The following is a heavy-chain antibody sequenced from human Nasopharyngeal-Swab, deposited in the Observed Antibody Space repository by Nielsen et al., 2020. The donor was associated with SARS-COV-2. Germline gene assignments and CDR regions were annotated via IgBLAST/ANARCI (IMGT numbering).Heavy chain of an antibody. Sequence: SETLSLTCAVSGGSISSSNWWSWVRQPPGKGLEWIGYIYYSGSTNYNPSLKSRVTISVDTSKNQFSLKLSSVTAADTAVYYCARGFDIWGQGTMVTVSS. V-gene: IGHV4-4*02. CDR3: ARGFDI. CDR2: IYYSGST. J-gene: IGHJ3*02. CDR1: GGSISSSNW.